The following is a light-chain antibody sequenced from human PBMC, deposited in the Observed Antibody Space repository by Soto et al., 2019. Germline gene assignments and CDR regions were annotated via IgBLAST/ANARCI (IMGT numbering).Light chain of an antibody. V-gene: IGKV1-5*03. Sequence: DIPMTQSPSTLSASVGDRVTITCRASQSIRSWLAWYQQKPGKAPKLLSYQASTLGSGVPSRLSGSGSGTEFTLTISSLQPDAFATYYCQQYNAYSSFGQGTKLEIK. CDR1: QSIRSW. CDR2: QAS. CDR3: QQYNAYSS. J-gene: IGKJ2*01.